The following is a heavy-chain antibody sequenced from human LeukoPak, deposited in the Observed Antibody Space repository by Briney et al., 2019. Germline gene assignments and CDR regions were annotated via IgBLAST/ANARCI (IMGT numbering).Heavy chain of an antibody. V-gene: IGHV3-23*01. J-gene: IGHJ4*02. CDR1: GFTLSSYA. Sequence: GGSLRLSCAASGFTLSSYAMSWVRQGLGKGLEWVSAISVSGNTYHADSVKGRFTISRDNGKNSVYLQMNSLRPEDTAVYDCASGDHGDYEVYWGQGTLVTVSS. CDR2: ISVSGNT. D-gene: IGHD4-17*01. CDR3: ASGDHGDYEVY.